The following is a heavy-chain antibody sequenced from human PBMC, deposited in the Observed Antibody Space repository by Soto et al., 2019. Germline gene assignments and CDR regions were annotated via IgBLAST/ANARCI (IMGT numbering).Heavy chain of an antibody. D-gene: IGHD2-8*01. CDR3: ARSGYCTNGVGATQRNFDY. CDR1: GFTFSSYG. Sequence: QVQLVESGGGVVQPGRSLRLSCAASGFTFSSYGMHWVRQAPGKGLEWVAVIWYDGSNKYYADSVKGRFTISRDNSKNTLYLQMNRLRAEDTAVYYCARSGYCTNGVGATQRNFDYWGQGTLVTVSS. V-gene: IGHV3-33*01. CDR2: IWYDGSNK. J-gene: IGHJ4*02.